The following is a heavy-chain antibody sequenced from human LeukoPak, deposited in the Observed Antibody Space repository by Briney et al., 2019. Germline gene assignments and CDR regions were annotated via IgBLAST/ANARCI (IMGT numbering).Heavy chain of an antibody. CDR1: GSSISGHY. J-gene: IGHJ5*02. V-gene: IGHV4-59*11. D-gene: IGHD4-11*01. CDR3: ARTDYGNYGIEFAP. Sequence: SETLSLTCTVSGSSISGHYWSWIRQPTGKGLEWIGYIYYTGSTNYNPSLKSRVTISVHTSKNQFSLKLNSVTAADTAVYCCARTDYGNYGIEFAPWGREHWSPSP. CDR2: IYYTGST.